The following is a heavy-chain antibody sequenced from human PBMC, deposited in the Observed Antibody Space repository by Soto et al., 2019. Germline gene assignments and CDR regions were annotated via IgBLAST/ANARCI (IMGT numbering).Heavy chain of an antibody. CDR3: AKTVEYSSSIDY. CDR2: ISYDGSNK. J-gene: IGHJ4*02. D-gene: IGHD6-6*01. V-gene: IGHV3-30*18. CDR1: GFTFSSYG. Sequence: QVQLVESGGGVVQPGRSLRLSCAASGFTFSSYGMHWVRQAPGKGLEWVAVISYDGSNKYYADSVKGRFTISRDNSKNTLYLQMNSLRAEDTAVYYCAKTVEYSSSIDYWGQGTLVTVSS.